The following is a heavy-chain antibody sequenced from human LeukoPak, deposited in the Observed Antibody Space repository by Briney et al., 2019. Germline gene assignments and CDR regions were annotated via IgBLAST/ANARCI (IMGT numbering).Heavy chain of an antibody. CDR3: ARDSGDCSGGSCYSYYYYYYMDV. D-gene: IGHD2-15*01. Sequence: GGSLRLSCAASGFSFSSYWMSWVRQAPGQGLEWVANRKQDGSEKYYVDSVKGRFTISRDNAKNSLYLQMNSLRAEDTAVYYCARDSGDCSGGSCYSYYYYYYMDVWGKGTTVTVSS. CDR2: RKQDGSEK. V-gene: IGHV3-7*01. J-gene: IGHJ6*03. CDR1: GFSFSSYW.